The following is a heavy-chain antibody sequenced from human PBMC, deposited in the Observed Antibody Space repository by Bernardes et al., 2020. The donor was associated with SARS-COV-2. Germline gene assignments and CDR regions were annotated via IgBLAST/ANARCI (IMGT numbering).Heavy chain of an antibody. CDR2: INRNGGTT. D-gene: IGHD3-10*01. Sequence: GGSLRLSCAASGFTFDDHGMSWVRQVPGKGLEWVSGINRNGGTTDYADSVRGRFTISRDNAKKSLYLQMNNLRAEDTALYHFVRGFNYGPFADWGLGALVTVSS. CDR1: GFTFDDHG. V-gene: IGHV3-20*01. J-gene: IGHJ4*02. CDR3: VRGFNYGPFAD.